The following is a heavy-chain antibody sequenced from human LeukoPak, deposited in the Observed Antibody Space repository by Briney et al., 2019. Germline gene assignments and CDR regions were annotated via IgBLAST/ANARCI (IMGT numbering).Heavy chain of an antibody. CDR2: TSFDETYK. CDR3: ARVHSSGGWYEFDY. Sequence: GGSLRLSCSASGFNFSTYGMHWVRQAPGKGLEWVAVTSFDETYKFYSDSLRGRFSISRDNSRNTLYLQMNSLSVEDTAVYYCARVHSSGGWYEFDYWGQGTLVTVSS. CDR1: GFNFSTYG. D-gene: IGHD6-19*01. J-gene: IGHJ4*02. V-gene: IGHV3-30*03.